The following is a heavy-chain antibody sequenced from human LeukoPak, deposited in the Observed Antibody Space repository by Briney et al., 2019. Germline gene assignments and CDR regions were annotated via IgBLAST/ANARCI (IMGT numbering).Heavy chain of an antibody. D-gene: IGHD3-10*01. CDR2: IRGSGVST. CDR3: AKGRGFDMSYNWSEP. J-gene: IGHJ5*02. CDR1: GITFSNYG. Sequence: GGSLRLSCAASGITFSNYGMTWVRQAPGKGLEWVSGIRGSGVSTYDADSVKGRFTISRDNSKNTLYLQMNSLRAEDTAVYYCAKGRGFDMSYNWSEPWGQGTLVTVSS. V-gene: IGHV3-23*01.